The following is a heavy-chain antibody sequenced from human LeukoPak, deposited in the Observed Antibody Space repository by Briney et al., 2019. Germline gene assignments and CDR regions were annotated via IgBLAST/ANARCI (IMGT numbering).Heavy chain of an antibody. V-gene: IGHV4-59*08. D-gene: IGHD3/OR15-3a*01. CDR3: ARLWTNQMYHFDY. J-gene: IGHJ4*02. Sequence: SETLSLTCTVSGGSFRSYYWSWIRQTPGKALEWIGYIYYTGSTGYNPSLESRVTISLDTSKNRFSLKLSSVTAADTAVYYCARLWTNQMYHFDYWGQGTLVTVCS. CDR2: IYYTGST. CDR1: GGSFRSYY.